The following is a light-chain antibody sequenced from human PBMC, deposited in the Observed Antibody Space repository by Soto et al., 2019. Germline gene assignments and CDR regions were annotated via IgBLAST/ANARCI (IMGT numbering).Light chain of an antibody. Sequence: QSALTQPASVSGSPGQSITMSCTGSSSDVGGYNDVSWYQQHPGKAPKLMIYEVSNRPSGVSSRFSGSKSGNTASLTISGLQAEDDADYYCSSYTSGIAVFGGGPQLTVL. V-gene: IGLV2-14*01. CDR2: EVS. CDR3: SSYTSGIAV. CDR1: SSDVGGYND. J-gene: IGLJ3*02.